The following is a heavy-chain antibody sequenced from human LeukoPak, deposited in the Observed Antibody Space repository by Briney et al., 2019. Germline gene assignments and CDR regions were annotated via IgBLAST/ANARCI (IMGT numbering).Heavy chain of an antibody. V-gene: IGHV6-1*01. Sequence: SQTLSLTCAISGDSFSSNSVNWNWIRQTPSRGLEWLGRTYYRSTWYNDYAVSVRGRITVNPDTSKNQFSLHLNSVTPEDSAVYYCARRLTQYDCFDPWGQGILVTVSS. CDR1: GDSFSSNSVN. CDR2: TYYRSTWYN. CDR3: ARRLTQYDCFDP. D-gene: IGHD2-2*01. J-gene: IGHJ5*02.